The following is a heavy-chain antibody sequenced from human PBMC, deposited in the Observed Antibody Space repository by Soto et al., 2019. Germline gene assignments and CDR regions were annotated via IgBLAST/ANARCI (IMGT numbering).Heavy chain of an antibody. Sequence: PGGSLRLSCAASGFTFSSYSMNWVRQAPGKGLEWVSSISSSSSYIYYADSVKGRFTISRDNAKNSLYLQMNSLRAEDTAVYYCARRYCSGGSCCSGAFDIWGQGTMVTVSS. D-gene: IGHD2-15*01. V-gene: IGHV3-21*01. J-gene: IGHJ3*02. CDR2: ISSSSSYI. CDR3: ARRYCSGGSCCSGAFDI. CDR1: GFTFSSYS.